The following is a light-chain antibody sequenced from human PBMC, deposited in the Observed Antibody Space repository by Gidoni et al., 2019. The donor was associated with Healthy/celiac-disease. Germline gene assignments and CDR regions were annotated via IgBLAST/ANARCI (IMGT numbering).Light chain of an antibody. CDR3: QQYNNWPHT. V-gene: IGKV3-15*01. J-gene: IGKJ1*01. CDR1: QSVSSN. Sequence: EIVMTQSPATLSVAPGERATLACRASQSVSSNLAWYQQKPGQAPRLLIYGASTRATGIPARFSGSGSGTEFTLTISSLQSEDCAVYYCQQYNNWPHTFGQGTKVEIK. CDR2: GAS.